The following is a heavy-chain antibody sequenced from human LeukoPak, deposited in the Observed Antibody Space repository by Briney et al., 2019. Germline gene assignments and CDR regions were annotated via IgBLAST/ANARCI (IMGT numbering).Heavy chain of an antibody. CDR2: FDPEDGET. D-gene: IGHD3-22*01. V-gene: IGHV1-24*01. CDR3: ATDPGGSSGAAFDY. J-gene: IGHJ4*02. Sequence: ASVKVSCKVSGYTLTELSMHWVRQAPGKGLEWMGGFDPEDGETIYAQKFQGRVTMTEDTSTDTAYMELSSLRSEDTAVYYCATDPGGSSGAAFDYWGQGTLVTVSS. CDR1: GYTLTELS.